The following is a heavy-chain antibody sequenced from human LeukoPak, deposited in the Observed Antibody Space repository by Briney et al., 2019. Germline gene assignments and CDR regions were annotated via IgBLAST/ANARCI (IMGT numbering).Heavy chain of an antibody. D-gene: IGHD3-22*01. CDR1: GYTFTSYY. CDR2: INPSGGST. CDR3: ARGDRHTYYYDSSGYSLFDY. J-gene: IGHJ4*02. Sequence: GASVKVSRKASGYTFTSYYMHWVRQAPGQGLEWMGIINPSGGSTSYAQKFQGRVTMTRDTSISTAYMELSRLRSDDTAVYYCARGDRHTYYYDSSGYSLFDYWGQGTLVTVSS. V-gene: IGHV1-46*01.